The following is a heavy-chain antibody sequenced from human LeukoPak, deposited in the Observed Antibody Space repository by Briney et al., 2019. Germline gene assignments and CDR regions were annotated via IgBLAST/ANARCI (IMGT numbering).Heavy chain of an antibody. V-gene: IGHV4-59*01. J-gene: IGHJ5*02. CDR3: ARDRYYYGSGSYYNWFDP. D-gene: IGHD3-10*01. CDR1: GGSISSYY. CDR2: IYYSGST. Sequence: PSETLSLTCTVSGGSISSYYWSWIRQPPGKGLEGIGYIYYSGSTNDNPSLKSRVTISVDTSKNQFSLKLSSVTAADTAVYYCARDRYYYGSGSYYNWFDPWGQGTLVTVSS.